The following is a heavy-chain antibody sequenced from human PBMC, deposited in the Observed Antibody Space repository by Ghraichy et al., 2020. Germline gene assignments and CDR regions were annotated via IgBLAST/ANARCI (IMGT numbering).Heavy chain of an antibody. D-gene: IGHD3-22*01. CDR3: AKLGGYYYEPAFDI. V-gene: IGHV3-23*01. J-gene: IGHJ3*02. CDR2: ISGSGGST. CDR1: GFTFSSYA. Sequence: LSLTCAASGFTFSSYAMSWVRQAPGKGLEWVSAISGSGGSTYYADSVKGRFTISRDNSKNTLYLQMNSLRAEDTAVYCCAKLGGYYYEPAFDIWGQGTMVTVSS.